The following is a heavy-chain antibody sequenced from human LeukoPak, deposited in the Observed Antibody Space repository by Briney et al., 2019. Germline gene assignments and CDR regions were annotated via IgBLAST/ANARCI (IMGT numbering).Heavy chain of an antibody. CDR1: GYTFTGYY. J-gene: IGHJ6*03. Sequence: SVKVSCKASGYTFTGYYMHWVRQAPGQGLEWMGGIIPIFGTANYAQKFQGRVTITADESTSTAYMELSSLRSEDTAVYYCARGSNLAAAASGYYYYMDVWGKGTTVTVSS. CDR3: ARGSNLAAAASGYYYYMDV. CDR2: IIPIFGTA. V-gene: IGHV1-69*13. D-gene: IGHD6-13*01.